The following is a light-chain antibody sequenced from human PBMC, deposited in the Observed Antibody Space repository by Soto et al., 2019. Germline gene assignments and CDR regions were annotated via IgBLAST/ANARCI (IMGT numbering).Light chain of an antibody. V-gene: IGLV2-23*02. J-gene: IGLJ1*01. Sequence: QSARTQPASVSGSPGHSITLSCTGTSSDVGSYNLVSWYQQHPGKAPKLMIYEVSKRPSGVSNRFSGSKSGNTASLTISGLQAEDEADYYCCSYAGSSAYVFGTGTKVTVL. CDR2: EVS. CDR3: CSYAGSSAYV. CDR1: SSDVGSYNL.